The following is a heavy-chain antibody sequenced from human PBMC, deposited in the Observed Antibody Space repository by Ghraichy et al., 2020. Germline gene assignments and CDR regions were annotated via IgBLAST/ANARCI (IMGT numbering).Heavy chain of an antibody. CDR1: GGSISSYY. CDR3: ARDSVGATQYYYYYYGMDV. J-gene: IGHJ6*02. CDR2: IYYSGST. Sequence: SETLSLTCTVSGGSISSYYWSWIRQPPGKGLEWIGYIYYSGSTNYNPSLKSRVTISVDTSKNQFSLKLSSVTAADTAVYYCARDSVGATQYYYYYYGMDVRGQGTTVTVSS. V-gene: IGHV4-59*01. D-gene: IGHD1-26*01.